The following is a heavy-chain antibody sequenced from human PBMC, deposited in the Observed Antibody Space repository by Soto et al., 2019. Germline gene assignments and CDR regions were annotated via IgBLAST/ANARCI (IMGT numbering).Heavy chain of an antibody. CDR1: GFSLSTSGLG. CDR3: AHKAGYSYGFGFDD. J-gene: IGHJ4*02. V-gene: IGHV2-5*02. D-gene: IGHD5-18*01. Sequence: QITLKESGPTLVKPTQTLTLTCTFSGFSLSTSGLGVGWSRQPPGKALEWLALISWADDKRYSPSLKSRLTITSDTYKNQAVLTMTNMDPVDTATYYCAHKAGYSYGFGFDDWGQGTLVTVSS. CDR2: ISWADDK.